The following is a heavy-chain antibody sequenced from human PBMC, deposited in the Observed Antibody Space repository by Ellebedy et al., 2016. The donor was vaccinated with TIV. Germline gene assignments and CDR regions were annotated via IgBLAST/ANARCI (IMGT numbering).Heavy chain of an antibody. J-gene: IGHJ2*01. CDR3: ARDKVYSDGSHRWYFDL. V-gene: IGHV4-59*01. CDR1: GGSISGYF. CDR2: IYSIGST. D-gene: IGHD2-8*01. Sequence: PSETLSLTCSVSGGSISGYFWSWIRQTPGRGLGWIGYIYSIGSTTYHPCLRGRVTISVETSRDQFSLKVKSVTSADTPVYYCARDKVYSDGSHRWYFDLWGRGTLVTVSS.